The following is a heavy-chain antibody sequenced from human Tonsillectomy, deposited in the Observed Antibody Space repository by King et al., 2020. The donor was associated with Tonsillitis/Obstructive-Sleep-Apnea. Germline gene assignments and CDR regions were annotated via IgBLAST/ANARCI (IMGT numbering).Heavy chain of an antibody. D-gene: IGHD2-2*01. CDR2: FDPEDGET. Sequence: VQLVQSGAEVKKPGASVKVSCKVSGYTLTELSMHWVRQAPGKGLEWMGGFDPEDGETIYAQKFQGRVTMTEDTSTDTAYMELSSLRSEDTAVYYCATSNPAASGLRYYYYYYMDVWGKGTTVTVSS. J-gene: IGHJ6*03. V-gene: IGHV1-24*01. CDR3: ATSNPAASGLRYYYYYYMDV. CDR1: GYTLTELS.